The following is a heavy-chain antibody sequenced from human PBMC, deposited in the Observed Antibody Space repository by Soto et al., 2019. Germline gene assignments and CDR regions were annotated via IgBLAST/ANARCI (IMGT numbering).Heavy chain of an antibody. CDR1: GGSLTSDF. J-gene: IGHJ3*02. CDR3: ASATSYITSVTHYHAFDI. V-gene: IGHV4-59*01. Sequence: QVQLQESGPGLVKPSETLSLTCTVSGGSLTSDFWNWIRQPPGKGLEFIGYYRSGITADNPSLKSRGTVFVGTCKSEFSLRVTSVTAADTALYFCASATSYITSVTHYHAFDIWGQGTMVTVSS. D-gene: IGHD4-4*01. CDR2: YRSGIT.